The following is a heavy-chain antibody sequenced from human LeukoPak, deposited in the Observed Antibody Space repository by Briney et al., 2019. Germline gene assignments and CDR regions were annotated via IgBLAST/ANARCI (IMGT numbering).Heavy chain of an antibody. Sequence: PGGSLRLSCAASGFTFSSYEMNWVRQAPGKGLEWISSISSISTYKFYADSVKGRFTISRDDSKNSLYLQMNSLRAEDTAVYYCARLPELPGFGDYWGQGTLVTVSS. CDR1: GFTFSSYE. CDR3: ARLPELPGFGDY. J-gene: IGHJ4*02. CDR2: ISSISTYK. V-gene: IGHV3-21*01. D-gene: IGHD3-10*01.